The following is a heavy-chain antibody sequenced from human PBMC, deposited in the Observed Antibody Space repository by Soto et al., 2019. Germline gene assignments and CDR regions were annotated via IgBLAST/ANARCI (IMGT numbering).Heavy chain of an antibody. J-gene: IGHJ4*02. CDR1: GFSLSNARMG. D-gene: IGHD3-9*01. CDR3: ARIRVVDILTGSIFDY. Sequence: GSGPTLVNPTETLTLTCTVSGFSLSNARMGVSWIRQPPGKALEWLAHIFSNDEKSYSTSLKSRLTISKDTSKSQVVLTMTNMDPVDTATYYCARIRVVDILTGSIFDYWGQGTLVTVSS. CDR2: IFSNDEK. V-gene: IGHV2-26*01.